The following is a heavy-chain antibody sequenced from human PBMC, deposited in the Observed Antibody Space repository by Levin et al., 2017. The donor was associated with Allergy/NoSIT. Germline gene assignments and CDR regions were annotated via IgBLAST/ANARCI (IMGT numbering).Heavy chain of an antibody. CDR1: GFSFSTYE. J-gene: IGHJ4*02. CDR3: GKARGIRGVIDY. V-gene: IGHV3-48*03. CDR2: ISSSSNMI. D-gene: IGHD3-10*01. Sequence: PGESLKISCIASGFSFSTYEMNWVRQTPGKGLEWVSYISSSSNMIYYADSVKGRFTISRDNAKNSLFLQMNTLRAEDRAVYYCGKARGIRGVIDYWGQGIPVIVSS.